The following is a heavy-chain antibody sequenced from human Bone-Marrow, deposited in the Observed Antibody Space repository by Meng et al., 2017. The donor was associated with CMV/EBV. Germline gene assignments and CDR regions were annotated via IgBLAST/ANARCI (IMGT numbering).Heavy chain of an antibody. CDR1: GFTFSSYW. J-gene: IGHJ3*02. D-gene: IGHD3-3*01. Sequence: GESLKISCAASGFTFSSYWMHWVRQAPGKGLVWVSRINSDGSSTSYADSVRGRFTISRDNAKNSLYLQMNSLRAEDTAVYYCARDGDRGIFGVGEDAFDIWGQGTMVTVSS. CDR3: ARDGDRGIFGVGEDAFDI. CDR2: INSDGSST. V-gene: IGHV3-74*01.